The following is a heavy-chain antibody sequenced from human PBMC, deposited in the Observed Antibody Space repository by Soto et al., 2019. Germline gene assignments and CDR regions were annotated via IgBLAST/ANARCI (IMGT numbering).Heavy chain of an antibody. CDR2: IYYSGST. CDR3: ARESGTYGMDV. CDR1: GGSISSGDYS. J-gene: IGHJ6*02. D-gene: IGHD1-26*01. Sequence: SETLPLTCTVSGGSISSGDYSWSWIRQRAGKGLEWIGDIYYSGSTYYNPSLKSRVIISVDTSKNQFSLKVRSVTAADTAVYFCARESGTYGMDVWGQGTSVT. V-gene: IGHV4-31*03.